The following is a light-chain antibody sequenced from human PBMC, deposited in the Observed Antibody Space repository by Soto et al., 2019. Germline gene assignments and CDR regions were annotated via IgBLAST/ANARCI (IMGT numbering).Light chain of an antibody. CDR1: QSLLHRTGYMH. CDR2: LVS. J-gene: IGKJ2*01. Sequence: DIVMTQSPLSLPVTPGEPASISCRSSQSLLHRTGYMHLDWYLQKPGQSPQLLLYLVSHRATGVPDRFSVSGSGTDFTLIISRVVTEDGGHYYCMQALDPAYTVGQGTKLEI. CDR3: MQALDPAYT. V-gene: IGKV2-28*01.